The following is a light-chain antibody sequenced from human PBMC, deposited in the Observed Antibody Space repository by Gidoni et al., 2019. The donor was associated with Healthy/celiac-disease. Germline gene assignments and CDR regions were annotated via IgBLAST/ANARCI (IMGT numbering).Light chain of an antibody. J-gene: IGKJ4*01. CDR1: QSLLHSNGYNY. V-gene: IGKV2-28*01. CDR2: LGS. CDR3: MQALQTPPT. Sequence: VMTQSPLSLPVTPGEPASISCRSSQSLLHSNGYNYLDWYLQKPGQSPQLLIYLGSNRASGVPDRFSGSGSGTDFTLKISRVEAEDVGDYYCMQALQTPPTFGGGTKVEIK.